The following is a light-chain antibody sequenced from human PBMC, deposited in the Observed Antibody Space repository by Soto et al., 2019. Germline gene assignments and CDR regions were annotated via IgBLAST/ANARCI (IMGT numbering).Light chain of an antibody. Sequence: MQWTKSPSSLSASVGDRVTLTCRASLGISSYLAWYQQKPGKAPKVLIYDASTLQSGVPSRFSGGGSGTDFTLTISSLQPEDFATYYCQQLNSYPLTFGGGTKVDSK. CDR3: QQLNSYPLT. CDR1: LGISSY. CDR2: DAS. J-gene: IGKJ4*01. V-gene: IGKV1-9*01.